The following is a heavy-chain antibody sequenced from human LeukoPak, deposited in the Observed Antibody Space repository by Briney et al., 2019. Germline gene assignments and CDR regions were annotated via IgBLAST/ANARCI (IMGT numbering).Heavy chain of an antibody. CDR2: IHNSGTT. CDR1: GGPFSGYF. V-gene: IGHV4-34*01. Sequence: SETLSLTCAVSGGPFSGYFWSWIRQSSGKGLEWIGEIHNSGTTNYNPSLNSRVTISEDTSKNQFYLYLSSVTAADTAVYYWARRYYYNLGSFPFDFWGQGTLVTVSS. CDR3: ARRYYYNLGSFPFDF. J-gene: IGHJ4*02. D-gene: IGHD3-10*01.